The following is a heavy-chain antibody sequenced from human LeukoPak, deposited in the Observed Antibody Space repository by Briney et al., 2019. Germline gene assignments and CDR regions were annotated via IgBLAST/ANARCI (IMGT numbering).Heavy chain of an antibody. D-gene: IGHD6-19*01. V-gene: IGHV3-72*01. J-gene: IGHJ5*02. CDR3: ARDRFSSGWYEA. CDR2: TRNKAKSHAT. CDR1: GFTFSDHY. Sequence: GGSLRLSCAASGFTFSDHYMDWVRQAPGKGLEWVGRTRNKAKSHATEYAASVKGRFTISRDDSKNSLYLQMNSLKTEDTAVYYCARDRFSSGWYEAWGQGTLVTVSS.